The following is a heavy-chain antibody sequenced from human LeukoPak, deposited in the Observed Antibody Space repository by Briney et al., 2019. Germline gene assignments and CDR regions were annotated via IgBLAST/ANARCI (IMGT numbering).Heavy chain of an antibody. CDR2: IKPDDSEI. CDR1: GFTFTNNW. J-gene: IGHJ3*02. CDR3: ARGRAVDI. Sequence: GGSLRLSCVASGFTFTNNWMTWVRQVPGKGLEWVANIKPDDSEIYYVASVDGRFTISRDNAKNSVFLQMNSLRVEDTAIYYCARGRAVDIWGRGTMVTVSS. V-gene: IGHV3-7*04.